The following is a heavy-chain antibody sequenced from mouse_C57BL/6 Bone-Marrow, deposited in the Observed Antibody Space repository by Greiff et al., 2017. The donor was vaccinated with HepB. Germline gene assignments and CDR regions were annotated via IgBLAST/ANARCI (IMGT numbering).Heavy chain of an antibody. J-gene: IGHJ3*01. CDR3: ARFAGDGYPFAY. CDR2: ISYDGSN. V-gene: IGHV3-6*01. D-gene: IGHD2-3*01. Sequence: ESGPGLVKPSQSLSLTCSVTGYSITSGYYWNWIRQFPGNKLEWMGYISYDGSNNYNPSLKNRISITRDTSKNQFFLKLNSVTTEDTATYYCARFAGDGYPFAYWGQGTLVTVSA. CDR1: GYSITSGYY.